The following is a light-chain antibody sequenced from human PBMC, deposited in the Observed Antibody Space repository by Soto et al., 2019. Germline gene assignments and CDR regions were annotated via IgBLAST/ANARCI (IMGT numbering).Light chain of an antibody. V-gene: IGLV2-8*01. J-gene: IGLJ2*01. CDR3: TSYAGSSNLV. CDR1: SSDVGGYNY. Sequence: QAVVTQPPSASGSPGQSVTISCTGTSSDVGGYNYVSWYQQHPGKAPKLMIYEVNKRPSGVPDRCSGSKSGNTASLTVSGLQAEDEADYYCTSYAGSSNLVFGGGTKLTVL. CDR2: EVN.